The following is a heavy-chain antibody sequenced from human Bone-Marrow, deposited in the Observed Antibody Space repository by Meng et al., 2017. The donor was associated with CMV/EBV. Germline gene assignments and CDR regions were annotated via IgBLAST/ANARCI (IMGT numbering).Heavy chain of an antibody. CDR2: IRQDESET. CDR3: ARGNVDWQHPPDY. J-gene: IGHJ4*02. V-gene: IGHV3-7*03. Sequence: GESLKISCEASSFSLSNYWMTWVRLAPGKGLEWVANIRQDESETHYVDSVEGRFTISRDNAKNTLYLQMNSLRAEDTALYYCARGNVDWQHPPDYWGQGTRVTGSS. D-gene: IGHD3-9*01. CDR1: SFSLSNYW.